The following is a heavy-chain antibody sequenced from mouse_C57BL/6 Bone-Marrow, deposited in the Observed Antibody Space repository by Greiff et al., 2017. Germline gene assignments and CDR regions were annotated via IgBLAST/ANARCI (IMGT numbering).Heavy chain of an antibody. CDR3: ERHRDDGYHDYAMDY. CDR1: GFTFSSYG. J-gene: IGHJ4*01. V-gene: IGHV5-6*01. Sequence: EVQLVESGGDLVKPGGSLKLSCAASGFTFSSYGMSWVRQTPDKRLEWVATISSGGSYTYYPDSVKGRFTISRDNAKNTLYLQMSSLKSEDAAMYYCERHRDDGYHDYAMDYWGQGTSVTVSS. CDR2: ISSGGSYT. D-gene: IGHD2-3*01.